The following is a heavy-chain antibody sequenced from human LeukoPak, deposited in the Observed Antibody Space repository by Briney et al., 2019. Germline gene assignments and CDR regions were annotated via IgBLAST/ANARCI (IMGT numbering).Heavy chain of an antibody. J-gene: IGHJ4*02. D-gene: IGHD1-26*01. Sequence: PGGSLRLSCAASGFTFSSYAMSWVRQAPGKGLEWVSVISESDSDTYFADSVKGRFTISRDTSTDTLFLQLSSLRAEDTAVYYCAKTQSGTYSYFDHWGQGALVTVSS. CDR3: AKTQSGTYSYFDH. CDR1: GFTFSSYA. CDR2: ISESDSDT. V-gene: IGHV3-23*01.